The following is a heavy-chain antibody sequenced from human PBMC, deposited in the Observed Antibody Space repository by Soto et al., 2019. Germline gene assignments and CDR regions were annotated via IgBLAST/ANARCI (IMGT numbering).Heavy chain of an antibody. CDR1: GFTFGSYS. V-gene: IGHV3-48*02. J-gene: IGHJ4*02. Sequence: EVQLVESGGGLVQPGGSLRLSCAASGFTFGSYSMNWVRQAPGKGLEWVSYISSSSTIYYADSVKGRFTISRDNAKNSLYLQMHSLRDEDTAVYYCARFHYGDSPGWGQGTLVIVSS. D-gene: IGHD4-17*01. CDR2: ISSSSTI. CDR3: ARFHYGDSPG.